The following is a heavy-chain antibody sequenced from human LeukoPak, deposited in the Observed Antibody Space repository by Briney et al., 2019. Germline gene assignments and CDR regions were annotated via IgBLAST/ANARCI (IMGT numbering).Heavy chain of an antibody. J-gene: IGHJ4*02. V-gene: IGHV3-23*01. D-gene: IGHD5-18*01. CDR1: GFTFSSYA. CDR2: ISGSGGST. CDR3: ANQARDGYGYGYFIAY. Sequence: GGSLRLSCAASGFTFSSYAMSWVRQAPGKGLEWVSAISGSGGSTYYADSVKGRFTISRDNSKNTLYLQMNSLRAEDTAVYYCANQARDGYGYGYFIAYWGQGTLVTVSS.